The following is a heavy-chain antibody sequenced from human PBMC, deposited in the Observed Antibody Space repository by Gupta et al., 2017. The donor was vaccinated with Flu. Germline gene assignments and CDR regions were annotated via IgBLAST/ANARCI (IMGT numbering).Heavy chain of an antibody. CDR2: SIGSGSTI. V-gene: IGHV3-11*01. D-gene: IGHD2-2*01. Sequence: SSSIGSGSTIYYADSVKSRFTISRDNAKNSLYLQMNSLSAEDTAVYYCALMEADIVLVPAAQYYYYYYMDVWGKGTTVTVAS. CDR3: ALMEADIVLVPAAQYYYYYYMDV. J-gene: IGHJ6*03.